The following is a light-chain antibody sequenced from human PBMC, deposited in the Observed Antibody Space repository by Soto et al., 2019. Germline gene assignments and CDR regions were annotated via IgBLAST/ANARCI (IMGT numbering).Light chain of an antibody. CDR2: GAS. V-gene: IGKV1-12*01. CDR3: QQGNRFPLS. CDR1: QGIPNW. Sequence: DIEMTKSPSSVTASVGHRVTITCRPSQGIPNWSAWYQQKTAKAPELLIDGASGLPSGVQSSLSGRGSGTDFTLTISSLQAEDFASCYCQQGNRFPLSLGRGAKVDI. J-gene: IGKJ4*01.